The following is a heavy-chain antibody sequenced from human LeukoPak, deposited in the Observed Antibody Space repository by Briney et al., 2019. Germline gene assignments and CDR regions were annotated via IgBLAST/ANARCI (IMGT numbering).Heavy chain of an antibody. CDR3: ASCSGGSCYDPWFDP. CDR2: ISAYNGNT. J-gene: IGHJ5*02. Sequence: ASVKVSCKASGYTFTSYGISWVRQAPGQGLEWMGWISAYNGNTNYAQKFQGRVTMTRNTSISTAYMELSSLRSEDTAVYYCASCSGGSCYDPWFDPWGQGTLVTVSS. V-gene: IGHV1-18*01. D-gene: IGHD2-15*01. CDR1: GYTFTSYG.